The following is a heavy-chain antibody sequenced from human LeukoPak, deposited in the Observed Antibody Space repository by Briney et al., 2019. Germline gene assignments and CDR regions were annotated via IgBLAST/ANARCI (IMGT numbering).Heavy chain of an antibody. V-gene: IGHV3-33*08. Sequence: GGSLRLSCAASGFTFSSYGMHWVRQAPGKGLEWVAVIWYDGSNKYYADSVKGRFTISRDNSKNTLYLQMNSLRAEDTAVYYCAREHPEDSLRGGGCFDYWGQGTLVTVSS. D-gene: IGHD3-10*01. CDR1: GFTFSSYG. CDR3: AREHPEDSLRGGGCFDY. J-gene: IGHJ4*02. CDR2: IWYDGSNK.